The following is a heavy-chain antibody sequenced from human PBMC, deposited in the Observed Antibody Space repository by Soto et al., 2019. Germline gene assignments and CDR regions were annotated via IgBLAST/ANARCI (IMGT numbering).Heavy chain of an antibody. CDR3: ARAHAGVDITAGVH. V-gene: IGHV4-30-2*01. D-gene: IGHD6-13*01. J-gene: IGHJ4*02. Sequence: PSETLSLTCAVSGGSISSGGYSWSWIRQPPGKGLEWIVYVYHSGSTYDNPSLKSRVTISVDRSKNQFSLKLSSVTAADTALYYWARAHAGVDITAGVHWGQGTLVTVSS. CDR1: GGSISSGGYS. CDR2: VYHSGST.